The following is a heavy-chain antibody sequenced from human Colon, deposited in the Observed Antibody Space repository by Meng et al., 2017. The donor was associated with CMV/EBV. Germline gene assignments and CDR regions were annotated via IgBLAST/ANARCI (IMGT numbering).Heavy chain of an antibody. V-gene: IGHV4-38-2*01. D-gene: IGHD2/OR15-2a*01. CDR2: VYSSGTT. J-gene: IGHJ5*02. CDR1: TYSISRGYY. CDR3: ARSPRGSINWFDP. Sequence: SETLSLTCDVSTYSISRGYYWGWVRQPPGKGLEWIGNVYSSGTTYYNPSLESRVTISVDTSKNQFSLKLKSVTAADTAVYFCARSPRGSINWFDPWGQRTLVTVSS.